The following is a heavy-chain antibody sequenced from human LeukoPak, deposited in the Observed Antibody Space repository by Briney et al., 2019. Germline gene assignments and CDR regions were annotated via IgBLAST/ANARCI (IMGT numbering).Heavy chain of an antibody. CDR3: ARIGRPAAFDI. CDR2: ITSSGSTI. J-gene: IGHJ3*02. V-gene: IGHV3-11*01. CDR1: GITFSDYY. Sequence: KPGGSLRLSCAASGITFSDYYMSWIRQAPGKGLEWVSYITSSGSTIYYADSMKGRFTISRDNAKHSLFLQLDSLRAEDTAVYYCARIGRPAAFDIWGQGTLVIVSS.